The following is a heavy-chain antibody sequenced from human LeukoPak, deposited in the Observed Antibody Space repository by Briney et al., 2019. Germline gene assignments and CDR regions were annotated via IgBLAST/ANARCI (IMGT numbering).Heavy chain of an antibody. CDR1: GGTFSSYA. CDR2: IIPIFGTA. J-gene: IGHJ4*02. V-gene: IGHV1-69*13. CDR3: ASSKETTYYYFDY. Sequence: ASVKVSCKASGGTFSSYAISWVRQAPGQGLEWMGGIIPIFGTANYAQKFQGRVTITADESTSTAYMELSSLRSEDTAVYYCASSKETTYYYFDYWGQGTLVTVSS. D-gene: IGHD2/OR15-2a*01.